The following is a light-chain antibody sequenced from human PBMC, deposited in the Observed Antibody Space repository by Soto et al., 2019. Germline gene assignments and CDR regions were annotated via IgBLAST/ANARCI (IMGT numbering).Light chain of an antibody. Sequence: EIVLTQSPGTLSLSPGERATLTCRASQRVNGDYLAWYQQKHGQAPRLLIYGASNRATGIPDRFSGGGSGTDFALTITRLDPEDFAVYYCQQYGNSPRTFGQGTKVEI. CDR2: GAS. CDR3: QQYGNSPRT. J-gene: IGKJ1*01. CDR1: QRVNGDY. V-gene: IGKV3-20*01.